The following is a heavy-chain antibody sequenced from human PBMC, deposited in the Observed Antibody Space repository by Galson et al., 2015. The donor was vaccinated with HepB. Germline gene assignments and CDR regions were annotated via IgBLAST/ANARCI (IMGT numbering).Heavy chain of an antibody. Sequence: SVKVSCKASGYILTKYAINWVRQAPGQGLEWMGWINTNTGNPTYAQAFTGRFVFSLDTSVSTTYLQISGLKAEDTAIYFCARSTISGYGLDVWGLGTTVTVSS. CDR2: INTNTGNP. J-gene: IGHJ6*02. CDR3: ARSTISGYGLDV. CDR1: GYILTKYA. D-gene: IGHD5/OR15-5a*01. V-gene: IGHV7-4-1*02.